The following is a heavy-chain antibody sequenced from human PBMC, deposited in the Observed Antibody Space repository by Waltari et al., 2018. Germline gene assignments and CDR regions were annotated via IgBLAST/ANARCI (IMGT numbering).Heavy chain of an antibody. CDR1: GFTFSPSA. CDR2: ISGGGDST. D-gene: IGHD1-20*01. Sequence: EVQLLESGGGLVQPGGSLRLSCSASGFTFSPSALSGVRQTTGKGLEWVSSISGGGDSTYYGDSVRGRFTISRDNSKNALYLQMSSLSAEDAAVYYCAKENNPLGIPGDYGMDVWGQGTTVSVSS. CDR3: AKENNPLGIPGDYGMDV. J-gene: IGHJ6*02. V-gene: IGHV3-23*01.